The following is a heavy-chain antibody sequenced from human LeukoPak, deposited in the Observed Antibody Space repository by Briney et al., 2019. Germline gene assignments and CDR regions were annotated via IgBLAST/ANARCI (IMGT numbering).Heavy chain of an antibody. CDR1: GGSISSYY. J-gene: IGHJ5*02. V-gene: IGHV4-59*01. Sequence: PSETLSLTCTVSGGSISSYYWSWIRQPPGKGLEWIGSIYFSGSTNYNPSLKSRVTISVDTSKKQFSLKLISLTAAHTPKYYCARDYCSSTSCHAAKNWFDPWGQGTLVTVSS. D-gene: IGHD2-2*01. CDR3: ARDYCSSTSCHAAKNWFDP. CDR2: IYFSGST.